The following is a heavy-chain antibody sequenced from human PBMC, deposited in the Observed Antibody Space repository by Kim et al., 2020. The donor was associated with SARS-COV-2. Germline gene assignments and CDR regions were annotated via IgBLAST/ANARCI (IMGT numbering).Heavy chain of an antibody. V-gene: IGHV4-59*08. Sequence: SETLSLTCTVSGGSISSYYWSWIRQPPGKGLEWIGYIYYSGSTNYNPSLKSRVTISVDTSKNQFSLKLSSVTAADTAVYYCARQSGSGSYYKMAYGMDVWGQGTTVTVSS. J-gene: IGHJ6*02. D-gene: IGHD3-10*01. CDR2: IYYSGST. CDR3: ARQSGSGSYYKMAYGMDV. CDR1: GGSISSYY.